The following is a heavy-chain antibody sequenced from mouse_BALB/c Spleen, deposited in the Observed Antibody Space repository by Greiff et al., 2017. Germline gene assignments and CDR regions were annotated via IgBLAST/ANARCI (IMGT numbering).Heavy chain of an antibody. Sequence: LQESGPELVKPGASVKISCKTSGYTFTEYTMHWVKQSHGKSLEWIGGINPNNGGTSYNQKFKGKATLTVDNSSSTAYMELRSLTSEDSAVYYCARIEAYYRYDKAFAYWGQGTLVTVSA. CDR3: ARIEAYYRYDKAFAY. V-gene: IGHV1-18*01. CDR1: GYTFTEYT. CDR2: INPNNGGT. J-gene: IGHJ3*01. D-gene: IGHD2-14*01.